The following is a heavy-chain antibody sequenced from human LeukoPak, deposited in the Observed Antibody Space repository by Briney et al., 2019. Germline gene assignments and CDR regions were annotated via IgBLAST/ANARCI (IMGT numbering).Heavy chain of an antibody. Sequence: ASVKVSCKASGYTFTGYYMHWVRQAPGQGLEWMGIINPSGGSTSYAQKFQGRVTMTRDMSTSTVYMELSSLRSEDTAVYYCARVEDWSYSSSPHDYWGQGTLVTVSS. CDR2: INPSGGST. D-gene: IGHD6-6*01. CDR1: GYTFTGYY. V-gene: IGHV1-46*01. CDR3: ARVEDWSYSSSPHDY. J-gene: IGHJ4*02.